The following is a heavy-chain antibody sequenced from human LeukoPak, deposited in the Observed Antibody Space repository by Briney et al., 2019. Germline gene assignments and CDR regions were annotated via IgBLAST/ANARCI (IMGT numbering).Heavy chain of an antibody. D-gene: IGHD3-10*01. CDR2: INPNSGGT. V-gene: IGHV1-2*02. CDR1: GYTFTRYH. CDR3: ARMRTRRGFGELYD. Sequence: ASVKDSCKASGYTFTRYHMHWVRQAPSQGLEWMGWINPNSGGTNYAQKFQGRVTMTRDTSISTAYMELSRLRSDDTAVYYCARMRTRRGFGELYDWGQGTLVTVSS. J-gene: IGHJ4*02.